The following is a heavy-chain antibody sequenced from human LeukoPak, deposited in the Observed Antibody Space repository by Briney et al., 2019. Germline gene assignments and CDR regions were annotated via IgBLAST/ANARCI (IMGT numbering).Heavy chain of an antibody. Sequence: FKGSGYSFTSSWIGWVRQMPGKGLEWMGIIYPGDSDTDSDTRYSPSFQGQVTISADKSISTASLQWSSLKASDTAIYYCATRIGDCSGPDAFDVWGQGTMVTVSS. V-gene: IGHV5-51*01. CDR2: IYPGDSDTDSDT. J-gene: IGHJ3*01. CDR1: GYSFTSSW. D-gene: IGHD2-15*01. CDR3: ATRIGDCSGPDAFDV.